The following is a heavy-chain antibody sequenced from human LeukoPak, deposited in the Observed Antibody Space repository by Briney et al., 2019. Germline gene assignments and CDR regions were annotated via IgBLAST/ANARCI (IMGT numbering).Heavy chain of an antibody. V-gene: IGHV1-2*02. Sequence: ASVKVSCKASGYTFTGYYMHWVRQAPGQGLEWMGWINPNSGGTNYAQKFQGRVTMTRDTSISTAYMELSRLRSDHTAVYYCPRVSDCSGYPVLIDCWRAGTLVTVCS. CDR2: INPNSGGT. CDR3: PRVSDCSGYPVLIDC. CDR1: GYTFTGYY. D-gene: IGHD3-22*01. J-gene: IGHJ4*02.